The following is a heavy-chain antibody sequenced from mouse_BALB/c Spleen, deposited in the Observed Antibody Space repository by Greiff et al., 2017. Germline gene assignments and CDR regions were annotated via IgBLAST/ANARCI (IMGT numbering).Heavy chain of an antibody. CDR2: ISYSGST. V-gene: IGHV3-8*02. D-gene: IGHD2-4*01. J-gene: IGHJ1*01. CDR1: GDSITSGY. Sequence: EVQLVESGPSLVKPSQTLSLTCSVTGDSITSGYWNWIRKFPGNKLEYMGYISYSGSTYYNPSLKSRISITRDTSKNQYYLQLNSVTTEDTATYYCARSITTGLYWYFDVWGAGTTVTVAS. CDR3: ARSITTGLYWYFDV.